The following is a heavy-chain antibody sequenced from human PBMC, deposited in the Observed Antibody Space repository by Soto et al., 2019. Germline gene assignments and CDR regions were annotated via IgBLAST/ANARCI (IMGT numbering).Heavy chain of an antibody. J-gene: IGHJ6*02. CDR3: AKHGEYSSSRSYYYGMDV. D-gene: IGHD6-6*01. V-gene: IGHV3-30*18. CDR2: ISYDGSNK. Sequence: GGSLRLSCAASGFTFSSYGMHWVRQAPGKGLEWVAVISYDGSNKYYADSVKGRFTISRDNSKNTLYLQMNSLRAEDTAVYYCAKHGEYSSSRSYYYGMDVWGQGTTVTVSS. CDR1: GFTFSSYG.